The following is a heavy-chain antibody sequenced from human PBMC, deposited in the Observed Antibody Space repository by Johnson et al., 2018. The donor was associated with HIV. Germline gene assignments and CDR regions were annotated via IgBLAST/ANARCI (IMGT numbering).Heavy chain of an antibody. Sequence: VQLVESGGGLVQPGGSLRLSCAASGFTFSSYWMHWVRQGPGKGLVWVSRINSDGSSTRYADSVKGRFTISRDNAKNTLYLQMNSLRAEDTAVYYCAREAYYARAFDLWGQGTMVTVSS. CDR3: AREAYYARAFDL. CDR1: GFTFSSYW. D-gene: IGHD3-3*01. J-gene: IGHJ3*01. CDR2: INSDGSST. V-gene: IGHV3-74*01.